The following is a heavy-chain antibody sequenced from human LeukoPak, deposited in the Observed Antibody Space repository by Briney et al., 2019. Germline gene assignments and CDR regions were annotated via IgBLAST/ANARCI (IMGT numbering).Heavy chain of an antibody. CDR1: GFTFSSYW. V-gene: IGHV3-7*01. D-gene: IGHD1-14*01. J-gene: IGHJ6*03. CDR2: IQQDGSEK. Sequence: PGGSLRLSCAASGFTFSSYWMSWVRQTPGKGLEWVANIQQDGSEKNYVDSVKGRFTISRDTAKSSLYLQMNSLRAEDTAIYYCVRDKAGTTPYYYYSMDVWGKGTTVTVSS. CDR3: VRDKAGTTPYYYYSMDV.